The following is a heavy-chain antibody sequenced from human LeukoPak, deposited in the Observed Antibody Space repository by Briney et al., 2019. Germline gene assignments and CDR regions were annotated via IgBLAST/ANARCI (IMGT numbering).Heavy chain of an antibody. CDR1: GFTFSSYG. J-gene: IGHJ4*02. CDR2: ISYDGSNK. D-gene: IGHD1-26*01. Sequence: SGGSLRLSCAASGFTFSSYGMHWVRQAPGKGLEWVAVISYDGSNKYYADSVKGRFTISRDNSKNTLYLQMNSLRAEDTAVYYCARVKRGSYGDYWGQGTLVTVSS. V-gene: IGHV3-30*03. CDR3: ARVKRGSYGDY.